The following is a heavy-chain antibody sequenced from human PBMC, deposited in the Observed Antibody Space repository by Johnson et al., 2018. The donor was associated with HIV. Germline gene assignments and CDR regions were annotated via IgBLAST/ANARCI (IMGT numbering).Heavy chain of an antibody. D-gene: IGHD3-22*01. V-gene: IGHV3-20*04. Sequence: QLVESGGGVVRPGGSLRLSCVASKFTFDTYGMNWVRQAPGKGLEWVSGINWNGGSTDYADSVKGRFTISRDNTENSLYLQMNSLRAEGTALYYCARATHYYDSSGYYIDAFDIWGQGTMVTVSS. CDR3: ARATHYYDSSGYYIDAFDI. J-gene: IGHJ3*02. CDR2: INWNGGST. CDR1: KFTFDTYG.